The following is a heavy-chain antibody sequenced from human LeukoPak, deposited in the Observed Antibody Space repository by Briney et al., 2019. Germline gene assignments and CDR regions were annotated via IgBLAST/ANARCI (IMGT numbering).Heavy chain of an antibody. Sequence: ASVKVSCKASGYTFTSYPISWVRQAPGQGLEWMGWITTYNGNTNSAQKLQGRVTMTTDTSTSTAYMDLRGLGSDDTAVYYRARGYDYGDYVGDFDYWGQGTLVTVSS. CDR2: ITTYNGNT. V-gene: IGHV1-18*01. J-gene: IGHJ4*02. D-gene: IGHD4-17*01. CDR1: GYTFTSYP. CDR3: ARGYDYGDYVGDFDY.